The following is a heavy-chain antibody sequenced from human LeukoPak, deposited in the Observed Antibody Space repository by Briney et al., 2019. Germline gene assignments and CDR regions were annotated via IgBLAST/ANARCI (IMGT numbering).Heavy chain of an antibody. CDR1: GYSFTSYW. Sequence: GESLKISCKGSGYSFTSYWIGCVRQMPGKGLEWMGIIYPGDSDTRYSPSFQGQVTISADKSISTAYLQWSSLKASDTAMYYCARLLGPYCSSTSCYEYFDYWGQGTLVTVSS. CDR2: IYPGDSDT. D-gene: IGHD2-2*01. CDR3: ARLLGPYCSSTSCYEYFDY. V-gene: IGHV5-51*01. J-gene: IGHJ4*02.